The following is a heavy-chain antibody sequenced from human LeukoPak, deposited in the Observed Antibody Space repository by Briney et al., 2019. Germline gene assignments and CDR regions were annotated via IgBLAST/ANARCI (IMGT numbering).Heavy chain of an antibody. CDR1: GFTFSDYW. V-gene: IGHV3-7*03. Sequence: GGSLRLSCEASGFTFSDYWMSWVRQAPGKGLEWVANINHDGRETYYVDSVKGRFTISRDNAKNSLFLQMNSLRVEDTVVYYCARAGGPGTVDYWGQGTLLTVSS. J-gene: IGHJ4*02. CDR3: ARAGGPGTVDY. D-gene: IGHD1-26*01. CDR2: INHDGRET.